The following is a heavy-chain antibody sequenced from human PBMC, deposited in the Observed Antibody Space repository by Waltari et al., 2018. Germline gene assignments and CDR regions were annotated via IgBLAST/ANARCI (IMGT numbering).Heavy chain of an antibody. V-gene: IGHV3-30-3*01. CDR1: GFTFSSSA. CDR2: ISYDGSNK. Sequence: QVQLVESGGGVVQPGRSLRLSCAASGFTFSSSAMHWVRQAPGKGLEWVAVISYDGSNKYYADSVKGRFTISRDNSKNTLYLQMNSLRAEDTAVYYCVKDAGYFDYWGQGTLVTVSS. J-gene: IGHJ4*02. CDR3: VKDAGYFDY.